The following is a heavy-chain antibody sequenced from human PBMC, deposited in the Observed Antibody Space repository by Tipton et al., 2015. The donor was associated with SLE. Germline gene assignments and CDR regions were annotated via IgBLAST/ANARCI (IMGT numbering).Heavy chain of an antibody. D-gene: IGHD5-12*01. V-gene: IGHV4-34*01. Sequence: TLSLTCTVSGGSISSYYWSWTRQPPGKGLEWIGEINHSGSTNYIPSLKSRVTISVDKSKNQFSLKLSSVTAADTAVYYCAREGGLRPYYYYGMDVWGQGTTVTVSS. CDR1: GGSISSYY. CDR2: INHSGST. CDR3: AREGGLRPYYYYGMDV. J-gene: IGHJ6*02.